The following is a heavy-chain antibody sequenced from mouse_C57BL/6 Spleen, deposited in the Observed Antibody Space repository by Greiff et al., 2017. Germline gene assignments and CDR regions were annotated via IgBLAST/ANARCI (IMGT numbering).Heavy chain of an antibody. Sequence: QVQLQQSGAELMKPGASVKLSCKATGYTFTGYWIEWVKQRPGHGLEWIGEILPGSGSTNYNEKFKGKATFTADTSSNPAYMQLSSLTTEDSAIYYCARGITTVAGYYYAMDYWGQGTSVTVSS. J-gene: IGHJ4*01. CDR3: ARGITTVAGYYYAMDY. CDR1: GYTFTGYW. V-gene: IGHV1-9*01. CDR2: ILPGSGST. D-gene: IGHD1-1*01.